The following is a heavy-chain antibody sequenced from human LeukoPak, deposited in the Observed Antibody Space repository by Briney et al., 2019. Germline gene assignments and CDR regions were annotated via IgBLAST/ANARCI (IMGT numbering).Heavy chain of an antibody. J-gene: IGHJ4*02. Sequence: PGGSLRLSCAASGFTFSSDGMHGGRQAPGKGLEWGAVISYDGSNKYYPASVKGRFTISRDNSKNTLYLQMNSLRAEDTAVYYCTTDPGRRIITVPYWGQGTLVTVSS. CDR1: GFTFSSDG. CDR3: TTDPGRRIITVPY. D-gene: IGHD3-22*01. V-gene: IGHV3-30*03. CDR2: ISYDGSNK.